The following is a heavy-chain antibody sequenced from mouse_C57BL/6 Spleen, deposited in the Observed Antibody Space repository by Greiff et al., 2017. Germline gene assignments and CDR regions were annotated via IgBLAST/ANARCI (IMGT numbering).Heavy chain of an antibody. D-gene: IGHD2-5*01. V-gene: IGHV1-53*01. J-gene: IGHJ1*03. CDR1: GYTFTSYW. CDR3: AREYYSNFYWYFDV. Sequence: QVQLQQPGTELVKPGASVKLSCKASGYTFTSYWMHWVKQRPGQGLEWIGNINPSNGGTNYNEKFKSKATLTVDKSSSTAYMQLSSLTAEDSAVYYCAREYYSNFYWYFDVWGTGTTVTVSS. CDR2: INPSNGGT.